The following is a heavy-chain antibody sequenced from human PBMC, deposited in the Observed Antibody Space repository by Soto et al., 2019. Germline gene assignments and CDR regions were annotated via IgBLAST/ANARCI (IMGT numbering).Heavy chain of an antibody. CDR1: EVTFRNYT. Sequence: LSCTVFEVTFRNYTINRIGQAPGKGLEWVSSISSSSSYIYYADSVKGRFTISRDNAKNSLYLQMNSLRAEDTAVYYCARDHKSAGTPSSGKYYYYYYCMDVWGQGTTVT. J-gene: IGHJ6*02. D-gene: IGHD6-19*01. CDR2: ISSSSSYI. V-gene: IGHV3-21*01. CDR3: ARDHKSAGTPSSGKYYYYYYCMDV.